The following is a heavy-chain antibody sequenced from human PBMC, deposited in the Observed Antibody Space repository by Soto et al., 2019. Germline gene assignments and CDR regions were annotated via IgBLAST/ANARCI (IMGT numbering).Heavy chain of an antibody. V-gene: IGHV3-23*01. CDR3: ARRV. CDR2: ISAGGDRT. CDR1: GFTFSNYP. Sequence: EVQVSESGGGLVQPGGALRLSCATSGFTFSNYPMNWVRQAPGKGREWVSGISAGGDRTYYADSVKGRFTIFRDNSKDSVSLRMNGLRVEDTAVYYCARRVWGQGTLVTVSS. J-gene: IGHJ4*02.